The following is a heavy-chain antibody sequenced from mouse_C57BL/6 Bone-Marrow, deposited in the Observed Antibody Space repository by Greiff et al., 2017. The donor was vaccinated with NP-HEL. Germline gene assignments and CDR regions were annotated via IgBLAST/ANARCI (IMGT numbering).Heavy chain of an antibody. J-gene: IGHJ2*01. D-gene: IGHD2-1*01. CDR2: IDPSDSYT. Sequence: QVQLQQSGAELVMPGASVKLSCKASGYTFTSYWMHWVKQRPGQGLEWIGEIDPSDSYTNYNQKFKGKSTLTVDKSSSTAYMQLSSLSSEDSAVYYCAIRENYYYFDYWGQGTTLTVSS. CDR3: AIRENYYYFDY. CDR1: GYTFTSYW. V-gene: IGHV1-69*01.